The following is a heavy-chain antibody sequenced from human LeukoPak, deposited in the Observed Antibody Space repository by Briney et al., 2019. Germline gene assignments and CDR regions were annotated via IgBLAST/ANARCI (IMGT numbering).Heavy chain of an antibody. V-gene: IGHV5-51*01. J-gene: IGHJ4*02. D-gene: IGHD4-17*01. CDR3: ARQGDYGDYGGGFDY. CDR1: GHSFTSYW. CDR2: IYPGDSDT. Sequence: GESLKISCKGSGHSFTSYWIGWVRQMPGKGLEWMGIIYPGDSDTRYSPSFQGQVTISADKSISTAYLQWSSLKASDTAMYYCARQGDYGDYGGGFDYWGQGTLVTVSS.